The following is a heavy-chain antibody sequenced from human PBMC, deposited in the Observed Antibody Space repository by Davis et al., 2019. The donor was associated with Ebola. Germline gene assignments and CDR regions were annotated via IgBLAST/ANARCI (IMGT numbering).Heavy chain of an antibody. V-gene: IGHV3-23*01. CDR2: IYGVGGRK. CDR1: GFTFSSYA. D-gene: IGHD2-15*01. J-gene: IGHJ4*02. Sequence: GESLKISCGASGFTFSSYAMNWVRQAPGKGLEWVSGIYGVGGRKYYADSVKGRFTISRDNSKNTLYLQMNSLRAEDTAVYYCAKDLYPCSRGICYMGKFDYWGQGTLVTVSS. CDR3: AKDLYPCSRGICYMGKFDY.